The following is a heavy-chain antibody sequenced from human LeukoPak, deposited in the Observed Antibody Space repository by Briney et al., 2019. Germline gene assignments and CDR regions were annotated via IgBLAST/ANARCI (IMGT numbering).Heavy chain of an antibody. D-gene: IGHD3-10*01. J-gene: IGHJ4*02. CDR1: GGSISGYY. Sequence: PSETLSLTCTASGGSISGYYWSWIRQPPGKGLGWIGYIYYSGSTNYNPSLKSRVTISVDTSKNQFSLRLSSVTAADTAVYYCARDTVRGDADYWGQGTLVTVS. V-gene: IGHV4-59*01. CDR3: ARDTVRGDADY. CDR2: IYYSGST.